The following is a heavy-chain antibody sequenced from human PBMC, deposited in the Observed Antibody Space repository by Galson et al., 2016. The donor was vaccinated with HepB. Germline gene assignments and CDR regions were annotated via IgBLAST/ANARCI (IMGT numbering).Heavy chain of an antibody. D-gene: IGHD6-13*01. V-gene: IGHV3-23*01. CDR1: EFTFSSYA. CDR2: ISGSGGST. J-gene: IGHJ5*01. CDR3: AKVGDSSWFDS. Sequence: SLRLSCAASEFTFSSYAMSWVRQAPGKGLEWVSAISGSGGSTYYADSVKDRFTISRDISKNTLSLHMTSLRVEDTAVYYCAKVGDSSWFDSWGQGTLVTVSS.